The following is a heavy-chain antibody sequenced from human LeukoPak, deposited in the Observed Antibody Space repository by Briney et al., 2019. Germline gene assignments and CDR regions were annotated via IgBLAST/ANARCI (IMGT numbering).Heavy chain of an antibody. Sequence: PSETLSLTCTVSGGSFSSSSYYWGWIRQPPGKGLEWIGYIYYSGTTYYNPSLKSRVTISVDTSKNHFSLNLRSVTAADTAVYYCASVRRGFGESSKYYSYYYMDVWGNGTTVTISS. CDR1: GGSFSSSSYY. V-gene: IGHV4-39*01. CDR2: IYYSGTT. J-gene: IGHJ6*03. CDR3: ASVRRGFGESSKYYSYYYMDV. D-gene: IGHD3-10*01.